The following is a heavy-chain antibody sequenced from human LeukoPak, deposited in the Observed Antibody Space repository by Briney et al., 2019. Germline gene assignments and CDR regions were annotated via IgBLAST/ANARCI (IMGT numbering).Heavy chain of an antibody. CDR1: GYTFTSYA. D-gene: IGHD1-26*01. Sequence: VASVNVSCKASGYTFTSYAINWVRQAPGQGLEWMGWINTNTGNPTYAQGFTGRFVFSLDTSVTTAYLQISSLEVEDTAVYYCARDHGSQRYWFDPWGQGTLVTVSS. J-gene: IGHJ5*02. V-gene: IGHV7-4-1*02. CDR3: ARDHGSQRYWFDP. CDR2: INTNTGNP.